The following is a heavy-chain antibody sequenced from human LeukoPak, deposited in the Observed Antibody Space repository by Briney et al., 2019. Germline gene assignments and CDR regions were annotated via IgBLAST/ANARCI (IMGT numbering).Heavy chain of an antibody. V-gene: IGHV3-48*01. CDR2: ISSSSSTI. Sequence: GGSLRLSCAASGFTFSSYSMNWVRQAPGKGLEWVSYISSSSSTIYYADSVKGRFTISRDNAKNSLYLQMNSLRAEDTAVYYCARSGTYGAYGYYGMDVWGQGTTVTVSS. D-gene: IGHD4-17*01. J-gene: IGHJ6*02. CDR3: ARSGTYGAYGYYGMDV. CDR1: GFTFSSYS.